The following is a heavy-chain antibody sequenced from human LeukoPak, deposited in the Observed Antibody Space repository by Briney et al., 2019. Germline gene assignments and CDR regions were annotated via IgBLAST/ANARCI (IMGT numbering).Heavy chain of an antibody. J-gene: IGHJ6*02. V-gene: IGHV3-48*01. CDR2: ISSSSSTI. CDR3: AKDSRMVRGVIIGMDV. CDR1: GFTFSSYS. D-gene: IGHD3-10*01. Sequence: GGSLRLSCAASGFTFSSYSMNWVRQAPGKGLEWVSYISSSSSTIYYADSVKGRFTISRDNAKNSLYLQMNSLRAEDTAVYYCAKDSRMVRGVIIGMDVWGQGTTVTVSS.